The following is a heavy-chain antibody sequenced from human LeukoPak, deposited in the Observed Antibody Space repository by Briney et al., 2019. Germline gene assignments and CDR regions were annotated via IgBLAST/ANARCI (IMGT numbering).Heavy chain of an antibody. CDR3: ARGFDY. CDR2: VYTNGST. J-gene: IGHJ4*02. CDR1: GGSISSYY. Sequence: SETLSLTCTVSGGSISSYYWSWIRQPAGKGLEWIGRVYTNGSTNYNPSLKSRVTISLDTSKNQLSLKLSSVTAADTAVYYCARGFDYWGQGTLVTVSS. V-gene: IGHV4-4*07.